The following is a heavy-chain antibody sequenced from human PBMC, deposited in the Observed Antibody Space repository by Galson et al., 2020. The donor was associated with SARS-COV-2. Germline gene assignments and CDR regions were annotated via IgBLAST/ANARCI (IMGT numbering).Heavy chain of an antibody. CDR3: ARVPSSSWVTGYYGMDV. CDR1: GFTFSSYS. D-gene: IGHD6-13*01. V-gene: IGHV3-21*01. CDR2: ISSSSSYI. Sequence: GGSLRLSCAASGFTFSSYSMNWVRQAPGKGLEWVSSISSSSSYIYYADSVKGRFTISRDNAKNSLYLQMNSLRAEDTAVYYCARVPSSSWVTGYYGMDVWGQGTTVTVSS. J-gene: IGHJ6*02.